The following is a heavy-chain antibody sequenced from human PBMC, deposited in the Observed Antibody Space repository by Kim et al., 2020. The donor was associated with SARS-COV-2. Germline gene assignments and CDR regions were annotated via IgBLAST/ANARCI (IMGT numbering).Heavy chain of an antibody. D-gene: IGHD3-3*01. Sequence: RLTISRDNSQNTLYLQMNSLRAEDTAVYYCAKDGRITIFGVVITQTYYFDYWGQGTLVTVSS. J-gene: IGHJ4*02. V-gene: IGHV3-23*01. CDR3: AKDGRITIFGVVITQTYYFDY.